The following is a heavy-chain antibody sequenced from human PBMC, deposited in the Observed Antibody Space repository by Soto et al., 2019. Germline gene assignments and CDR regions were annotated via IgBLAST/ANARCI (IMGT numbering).Heavy chain of an antibody. Sequence: EVQLLESGGGLVQPGGSLRLSCAASGFTFNNYAMTWVRQAPGKGLEWVSAISGGGDTTSYADSVKGRFTVSRDGSKNTLYLQMSSLRAENTALYYCAKGRGGSGSLTPRFDFWGQGPLVTVSS. V-gene: IGHV3-23*01. CDR2: ISGGGDTT. D-gene: IGHD3-10*01. CDR3: AKGRGGSGSLTPRFDF. CDR1: GFTFNNYA. J-gene: IGHJ4*02.